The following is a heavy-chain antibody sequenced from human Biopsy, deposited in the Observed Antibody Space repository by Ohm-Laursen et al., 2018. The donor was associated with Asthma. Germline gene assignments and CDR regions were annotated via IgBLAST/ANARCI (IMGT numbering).Heavy chain of an antibody. CDR2: INVCNGNT. CDR1: GYTFINYA. V-gene: IGHV1-3*01. D-gene: IGHD3-3*01. J-gene: IGHJ3*02. CDR3: ARTYYDCGAGQVNDGFAM. Sequence: SSVKVSCKASGYTFINYAITWVRQAPGQRLEWMGWINVCNGNTKYSQKLQGRVTISRDTSASTAYMDLSSVRSEDTAVYYCARTYYDCGAGQVNDGFAMWGQGTMVTVSS.